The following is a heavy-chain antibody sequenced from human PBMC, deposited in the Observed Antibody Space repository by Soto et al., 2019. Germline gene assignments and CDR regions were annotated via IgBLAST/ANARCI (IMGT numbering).Heavy chain of an antibody. CDR3: AHSRNLITEDAQVGDFDY. CDR2: IYWDDDE. CDR1: GFSLTTAGVG. J-gene: IGHJ4*02. V-gene: IGHV2-5*02. D-gene: IGHD3-10*01. Sequence: QINLKESGPTLVKPTQTLTLTCSFSGFSLTTAGVGVGWVRQSPGEALEWLALIYWDDDERYSPSLKPRLTITKDLSKNQVVLIMTNMAPVDTATYYCAHSRNLITEDAQVGDFDYWGQGTLVTVSS.